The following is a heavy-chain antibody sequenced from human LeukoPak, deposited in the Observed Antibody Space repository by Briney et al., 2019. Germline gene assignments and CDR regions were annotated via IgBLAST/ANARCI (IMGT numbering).Heavy chain of an antibody. Sequence: ASVKVSCKASGYTFTSYDINWVRQATGQGLEWMSWMSPKSGSTGYAQKFQGRVSMTRDTSINTAYMELSSLRPEDTAVYYCARVIPNGDPFDFWGQGTLVTVSS. CDR1: GYTFTSYD. V-gene: IGHV1-8*01. J-gene: IGHJ4*02. CDR3: ARVIPNGDPFDF. CDR2: MSPKSGST. D-gene: IGHD4-17*01.